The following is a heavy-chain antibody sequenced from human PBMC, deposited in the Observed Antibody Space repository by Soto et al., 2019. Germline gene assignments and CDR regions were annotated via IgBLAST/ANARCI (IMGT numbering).Heavy chain of an antibody. CDR3: ARDSSGRYAWGMDA. V-gene: IGHV3-53*01. J-gene: IGHJ6*02. D-gene: IGHD2-2*01. CDR1: GFTVSVNY. Sequence: EEQLVESGGGLIQPGGSLRLSCVVSGFTVSVNYMSWVRQAPGKGLEWVAVIYIGDTTYHADSVKGRFAISRDSSKNTLYLQMNSLRAEDTAVYFCARDSSGRYAWGMDAWGRGTTVTVSS. CDR2: IYIGDTT.